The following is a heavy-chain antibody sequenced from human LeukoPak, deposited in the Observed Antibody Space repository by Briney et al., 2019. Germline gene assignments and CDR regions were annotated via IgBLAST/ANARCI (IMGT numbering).Heavy chain of an antibody. Sequence: SETLSLTCTVSGGSISSYYWSWIRQPPGKGLEWIGYIYYSGSINYNPSLKSRVTISVDTSKNQFSLKLSSVTAADTAVYYCARRAGAYSHPYDYWGQGTLVTVSS. D-gene: IGHD4/OR15-4a*01. V-gene: IGHV4-59*01. CDR1: GGSISSYY. J-gene: IGHJ4*02. CDR3: ARRAGAYSHPYDY. CDR2: IYYSGSI.